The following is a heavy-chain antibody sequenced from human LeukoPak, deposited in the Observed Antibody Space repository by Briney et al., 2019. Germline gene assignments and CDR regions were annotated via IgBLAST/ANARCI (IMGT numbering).Heavy chain of an antibody. CDR2: INHSGST. CDR1: GGSFSGYY. CDR3: ARRRITIFGVPYYFDY. Sequence: TSETLSLTCAVYGGSFSGYYWSWIRQPPGKGLEWIGEINHSGSTNYNPSLKSRVTISVDTSKNQFSLKLSSVTAADTAVYYCARRRITIFGVPYYFDYWGQGTLVTVSS. D-gene: IGHD3-3*01. J-gene: IGHJ4*02. V-gene: IGHV4-34*01.